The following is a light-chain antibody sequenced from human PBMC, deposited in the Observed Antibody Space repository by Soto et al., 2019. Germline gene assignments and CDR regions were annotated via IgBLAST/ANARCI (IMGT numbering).Light chain of an antibody. J-gene: IGLJ2*01. CDR3: QSYDSSNGVV. CDR1: SGSIASNY. Sequence: NFMLTQPHSVSESPGKTVTISCTRSSGSIASNYVQWYQQRPGSAPTTVIYEDNQRPSGVPDRFSGSIDSSSNSASLTISGLETEDEADYYSQSYDSSNGVVFGGGTKLTVL. V-gene: IGLV6-57*04. CDR2: EDN.